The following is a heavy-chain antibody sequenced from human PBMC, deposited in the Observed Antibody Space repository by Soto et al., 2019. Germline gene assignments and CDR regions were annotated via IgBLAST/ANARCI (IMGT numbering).Heavy chain of an antibody. CDR1: GFTFSSYA. J-gene: IGHJ4*03. CDR3: AREILRFQGYFDY. CDR2: ISYDGSNK. Sequence: PGGSLRLSCAASGFTFSSYAMHWVRQAPGKGLEWVAVISYDGSNKYYADSVKGRFTISRDNSKNTLYLQMNSLRAEDTAVYYCAREILRFQGYFDYWGQGTLVTVS. D-gene: IGHD3-3*01. V-gene: IGHV3-30-3*01.